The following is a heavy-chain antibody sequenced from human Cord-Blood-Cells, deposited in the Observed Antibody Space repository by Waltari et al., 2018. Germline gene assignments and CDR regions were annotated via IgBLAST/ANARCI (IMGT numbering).Heavy chain of an antibody. J-gene: IGHJ4*02. CDR3: ARHKTNFDY. V-gene: IGHV4-34*01. CDR1: CGSFSRYY. CDR2: INHSGST. Sequence: QVQLQQWGAGLLKPSETLSPTCAVQCGSFSRYYWSWIRQPPGKGLEWIGEINHSGSTNYNPSLKSRVTISVDTSKNQFSLKLSSVTAADTAVYYCARHKTNFDYWGQGTLVTVSS.